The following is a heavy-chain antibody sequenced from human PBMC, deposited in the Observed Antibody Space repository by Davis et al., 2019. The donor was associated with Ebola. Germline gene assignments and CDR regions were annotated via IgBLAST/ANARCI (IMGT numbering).Heavy chain of an antibody. CDR1: GYTFTNYY. CDR3: AAGGVGGGFDI. D-gene: IGHD2-15*01. V-gene: IGHV1-69*13. Sequence: SVKVSCKASGYTFTNYYMHWVRQAPGQGLEWMGGIVPMSGTTKYAQKFQGRLTITADEATSTAYMELSSLRSEDTAVYYCAAGGVGGGFDIWGHGTMVTVSS. CDR2: IVPMSGTT. J-gene: IGHJ3*02.